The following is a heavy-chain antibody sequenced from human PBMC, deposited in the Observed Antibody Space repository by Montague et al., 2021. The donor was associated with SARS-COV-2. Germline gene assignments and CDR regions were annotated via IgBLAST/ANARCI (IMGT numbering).Heavy chain of an antibody. J-gene: IGHJ6*02. CDR3: ARDQRSWSFEAWRPTGYSYGMYV. V-gene: IGHV3-66*01. Sequence: SLRLPCAASGFTVSSNYMSWVRQAPVNGLEWVSVLYIGCSTSYADSVKGRFTISRDNSKNTLYLQMNSLRAEDTAVYYCARDQRSWSFEAWRPTGYSYGMYVWGQGTPVTFSS. CDR1: GFTVSSNY. D-gene: IGHD6-13*01. CDR2: LYIGCST.